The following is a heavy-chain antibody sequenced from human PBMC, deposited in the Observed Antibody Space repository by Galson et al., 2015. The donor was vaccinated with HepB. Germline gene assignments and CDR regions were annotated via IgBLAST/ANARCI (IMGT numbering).Heavy chain of an antibody. D-gene: IGHD3-22*01. CDR1: GGSISSCY. V-gene: IGHV4-59*01. CDR3: ARRGGYYYDSSGYYGHRFGFDI. Sequence: ETLSLTCTVSGGSISSCYWSWIRQPPGKGLEWIGYIYYSGSTNYNPSLKSRVTISVDTSKNQFSLKLSSVTAADTAVYYCARRGGYYYDSSGYYGHRFGFDIWGQGTMVTVSS. CDR2: IYYSGST. J-gene: IGHJ3*02.